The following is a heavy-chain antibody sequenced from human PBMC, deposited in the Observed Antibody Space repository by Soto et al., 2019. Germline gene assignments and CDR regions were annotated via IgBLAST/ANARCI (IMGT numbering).Heavy chain of an antibody. CDR2: LTPESGKT. V-gene: IGHV1-18*04. CDR1: GCSFPSYY. D-gene: IGHD2-2*01. Sequence: AAVNVSCESSGCSFPSYYINWVRQAPGQGLERMGWLTPESGKTNYAQNLQGRVTMTTDTSRSTGDMELRSLRSDDTSVYYCARVYGSSSICYKKNGFDFCGQGTRVTVSS. CDR3: ARVYGSSSICYKKNGFDF. J-gene: IGHJ4*02.